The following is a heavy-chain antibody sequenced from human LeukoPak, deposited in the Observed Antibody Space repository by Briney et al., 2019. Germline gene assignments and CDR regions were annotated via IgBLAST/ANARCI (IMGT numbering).Heavy chain of an antibody. CDR1: GFTFSTYA. Sequence: GGSLRLSCAASGFTFSTYAITWVRQGPGKGLEWVSAISGSGGSTYYADSVKGRFTISRDNSKNTLYLQMNSLRAEDTAVYYCAKDPPLQRWLPLNWFDPWGQGTLVTVSS. CDR3: AKDPPLQRWLPLNWFDP. V-gene: IGHV3-23*01. D-gene: IGHD5-24*01. J-gene: IGHJ5*02. CDR2: ISGSGGST.